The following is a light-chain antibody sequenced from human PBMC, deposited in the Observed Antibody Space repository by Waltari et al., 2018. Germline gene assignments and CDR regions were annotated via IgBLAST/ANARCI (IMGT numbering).Light chain of an antibody. V-gene: IGKV1-39*01. CDR3: QQSYSTPYT. CDR1: QSMSSN. Sequence: DIQMTQSPSSLSASVGDRVTITCRASQSMSSNLNWYQQNPGKAPKLLIYAASSLQSGVPSRFSGSGSETDFTLTISSLQPEDFATYYCQQSYSTPYTFGQGTKVEIK. CDR2: AAS. J-gene: IGKJ2*01.